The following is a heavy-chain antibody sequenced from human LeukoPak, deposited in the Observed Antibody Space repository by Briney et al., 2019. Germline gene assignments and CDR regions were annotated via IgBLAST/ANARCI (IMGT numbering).Heavy chain of an antibody. CDR1: GYTFTSNY. CDR2: INPSGGST. D-gene: IGHD3-10*01. CDR3: AREGYGSGSYYKGLQMNSHYYYYYMDV. V-gene: IGHV1-46*01. Sequence: ASVKVSCKASGYTFTSNYMHWGRHPPGQGLELMGIINPSGGSTSYDHKFQDSVTMTRDTSTSTVYMELSSLRSEDTAVYYCAREGYGSGSYYKGLQMNSHYYYYYMDVWGKGTTVTISS. J-gene: IGHJ6*03.